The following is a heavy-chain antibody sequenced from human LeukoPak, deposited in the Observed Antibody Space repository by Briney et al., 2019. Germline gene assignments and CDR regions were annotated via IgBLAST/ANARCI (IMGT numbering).Heavy chain of an antibody. J-gene: IGHJ2*01. V-gene: IGHV4-59*12. D-gene: IGHD2-2*01. Sequence: SETLSLTCTVSGGSISGYYWSWIRQPPGKGLEWIGYIYYSGSTNYNPSLKSRVTMSVDTSKNQFSLKLNSVTAADTAVYYCARDALYCSSTSCYRYWYFDLWGRGTLVTVSS. CDR3: ARDALYCSSTSCYRYWYFDL. CDR2: IYYSGST. CDR1: GGSISGYY.